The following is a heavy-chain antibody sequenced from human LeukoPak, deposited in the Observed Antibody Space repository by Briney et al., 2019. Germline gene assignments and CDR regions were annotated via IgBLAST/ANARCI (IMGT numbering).Heavy chain of an antibody. D-gene: IGHD4-17*01. V-gene: IGHV1-46*01. CDR2: INPSGGST. CDR1: GYTFTSYD. J-gene: IGHJ4*02. Sequence: GASVKVSCKASGYTFTSYDISWVRQAPGQGLEWMGIINPSGGSTSYAQKFQGRVTMTRDTSTSTVYMELSSLRSEDTAVYYCARGPDYGDPTATGYFDYWGQGTLVTVSS. CDR3: ARGPDYGDPTATGYFDY.